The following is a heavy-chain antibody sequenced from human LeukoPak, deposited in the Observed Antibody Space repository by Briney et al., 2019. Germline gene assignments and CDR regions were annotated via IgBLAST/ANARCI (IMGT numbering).Heavy chain of an antibody. CDR3: ARDWGSIKVTADY. V-gene: IGHV1-18*01. Sequence: GAPVKVSCKPTRYTFTSYGISWVRQAPGQGLEWMGWISSNSDDTNYAQKLQGRVTITTDTSTSTAYMELRSLRSDDTALYFCARDWGSIKVTADYWGQGTLVTVSS. CDR1: RYTFTSYG. D-gene: IGHD7-27*01. J-gene: IGHJ4*02. CDR2: ISSNSDDT.